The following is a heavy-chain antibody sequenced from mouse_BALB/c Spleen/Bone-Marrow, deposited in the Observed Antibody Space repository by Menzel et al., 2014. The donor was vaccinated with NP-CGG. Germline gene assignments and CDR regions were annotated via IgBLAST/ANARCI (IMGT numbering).Heavy chain of an antibody. CDR1: GYTFTSYW. V-gene: IGHV1S81*02. CDR3: ARTYFDY. Sequence: VQLQQSGAELVKPGASVKLSCKASGYTFTSYWMHWVKQRPGQGLEWIGEINPSNGRTNYNEKFKSKATLTVDKSSSPAYMHLSSLTSEDSAFYYCARTYFDYWGQGTTLTVSS. CDR2: INPSNGRT. J-gene: IGHJ2*01.